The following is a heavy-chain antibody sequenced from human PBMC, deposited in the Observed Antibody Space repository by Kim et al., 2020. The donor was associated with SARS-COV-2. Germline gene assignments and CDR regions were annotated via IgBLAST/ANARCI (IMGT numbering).Heavy chain of an antibody. CDR3: AGGPGAAAGTEWFDP. D-gene: IGHD6-13*01. Sequence: PSPKSRVTKSVDTSKNQFSLRLSSVTAADTAVYYCAGGPGAAAGTEWFDPWGQGTLVTVSS. V-gene: IGHV4-59*09. J-gene: IGHJ5*02.